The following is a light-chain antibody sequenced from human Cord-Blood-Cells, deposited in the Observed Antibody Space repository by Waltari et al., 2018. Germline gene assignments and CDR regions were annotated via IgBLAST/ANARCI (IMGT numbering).Light chain of an antibody. J-gene: IGLJ2*01. CDR3: SSYTSSSTPV. V-gene: IGLV2-14*01. Sequence: QSALTQTAPVSGSPGQSITISCTGTSSDVGGYNYVSWYQQHPGKAPKPMIDDVSMRPAVGSNRFSSSKAGNTASLTISGLQAEDEADYYCSSYTSSSTPVFGGGTKLTVL. CDR2: DVS. CDR1: SSDVGGYNY.